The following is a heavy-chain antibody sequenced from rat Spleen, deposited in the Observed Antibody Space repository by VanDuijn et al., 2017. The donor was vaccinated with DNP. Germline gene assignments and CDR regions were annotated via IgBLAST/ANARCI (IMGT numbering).Heavy chain of an antibody. Sequence: EVQLQESGPGLVKPSQSLSLTCSAPGSSITSKYCGWIRRFPGNKMEYIGHISYNGRTHYNPSLKSRISITRDPSKNQFFLQLNSVTTEDMATYYCARPYYNNYGGFAYWGQGTLVTVSS. CDR2: ISYNGRT. J-gene: IGHJ3*01. CDR3: ARPYYNNYGGFAY. CDR1: GSSITSKY. V-gene: IGHV3-1*01. D-gene: IGHD1-10*01.